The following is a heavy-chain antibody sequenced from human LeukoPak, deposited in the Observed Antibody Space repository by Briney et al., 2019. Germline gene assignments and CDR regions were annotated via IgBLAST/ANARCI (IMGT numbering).Heavy chain of an antibody. J-gene: IGHJ3*02. V-gene: IGHV3-7*01. D-gene: IGHD3-10*01. CDR2: IKQDGSEK. CDR3: ARAKVRGVRLDAFDI. Sequence: GGSLRLSCAASGFTFSSYWMSWVRQAPGKGLEWVANIKQDGSEKYYVDSVKGRFTISRDNFENALYLQMNSLRPEDTAVYYCARAKVRGVRLDAFDIWGQGTMVTVSS. CDR1: GFTFSSYW.